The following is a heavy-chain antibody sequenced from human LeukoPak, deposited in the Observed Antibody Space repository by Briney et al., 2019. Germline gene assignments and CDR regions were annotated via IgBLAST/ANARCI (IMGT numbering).Heavy chain of an antibody. Sequence: GASVKVSCKASGYTFTSYYMHWVRQAPGQGLEWMGIINPSGGSTSYAQKFQGRVTMTRDTSTSTVYMELSSLRSEDTAVYYCATPQHYDFWSGYLQSYYYYGMDVWGQGTTVTVSS. V-gene: IGHV1-46*01. J-gene: IGHJ6*02. D-gene: IGHD3-3*01. CDR2: INPSGGST. CDR3: ATPQHYDFWSGYLQSYYYYGMDV. CDR1: GYTFTSYY.